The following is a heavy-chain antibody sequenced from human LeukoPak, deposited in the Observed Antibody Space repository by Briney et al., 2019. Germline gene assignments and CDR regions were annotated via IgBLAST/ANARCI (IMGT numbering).Heavy chain of an antibody. V-gene: IGHV4-59*01. J-gene: IGHJ6*03. CDR3: ARDPGGGGYPNYYYYYMDV. CDR2: IYYSGST. Sequence: SETLSLTCAVYGGSFSGYSWSRIRQPPGKGLEWIGYIYYSGSTNYNPSLKSRVTISVDTSKNQFSLKLSSVTAADTAVYYCARDPGGGGYPNYYYYYMDVWGKGTTVTVSS. D-gene: IGHD5-24*01. CDR1: GGSFSGYS.